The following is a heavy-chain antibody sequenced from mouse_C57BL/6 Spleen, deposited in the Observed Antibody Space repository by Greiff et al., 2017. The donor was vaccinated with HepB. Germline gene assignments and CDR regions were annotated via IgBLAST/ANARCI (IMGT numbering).Heavy chain of an antibody. V-gene: IGHV1-64*01. J-gene: IGHJ3*01. Sequence: QVHVKQPGAELVKPGASVKLSCKASGYTFTSYWMHWVKQRPGQGLEWIGMIHPNSGSTNYNEKFKSKATLTVDKSSSTAYMQLSSLTSEDSAVYYCAIYYDYQAWFAYWGQGTLVTVSA. CDR3: AIYYDYQAWFAY. CDR1: GYTFTSYW. CDR2: IHPNSGST. D-gene: IGHD2-4*01.